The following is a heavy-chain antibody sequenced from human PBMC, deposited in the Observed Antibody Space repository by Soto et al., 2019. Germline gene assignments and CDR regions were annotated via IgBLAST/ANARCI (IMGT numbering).Heavy chain of an antibody. V-gene: IGHV4-61*01. CDR1: DVSVSSSNYY. CDR3: ARDRVDYYDRTDHYCV. J-gene: IGHJ4*02. D-gene: IGHD3-22*01. Sequence: SETLSLTCTVSDVSVSSSNYYWSWIRQPPGKGLEWIGYVSYSGFTDYNPSLKSRVSMSVDTSKNQFSLRLTSVTAADTAVYYCARDRVDYYDRTDHYCVWGQGTLVPSPQ. CDR2: VSYSGFT.